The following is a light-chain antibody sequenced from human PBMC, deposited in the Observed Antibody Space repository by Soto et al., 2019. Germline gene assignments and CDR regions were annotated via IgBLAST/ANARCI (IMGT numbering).Light chain of an antibody. CDR3: CSYAGSYTLV. V-gene: IGLV2-23*01. Sequence: QSALTQPASVSGSPGQSITISCTGTSSDVGSYNLVSWYQQHPGKAPKLMIYEGSKRPSGVSNRFSGSKSGNTASLTISGLQAEDEADYYCCSYAGSYTLVFGGGPKLTVL. CDR1: SSDVGSYNL. CDR2: EGS. J-gene: IGLJ2*01.